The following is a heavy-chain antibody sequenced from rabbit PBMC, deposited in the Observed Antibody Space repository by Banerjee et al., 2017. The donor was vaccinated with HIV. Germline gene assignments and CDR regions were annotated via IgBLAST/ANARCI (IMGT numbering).Heavy chain of an antibody. CDR2: INAGSSGST. CDR1: GFSFSSSYL. CDR3: ARDPRDAGYPGSNL. J-gene: IGHJ4*01. Sequence: QSLEESGGDLVKPGASLTLTCTASGFSFSSSYLMCWVRQAPGKGLEWIACINAGSSGSTWYASWAKGRFTISKTSSTTVTLQMTSLTVADTATYFCARDPRDAGYPGSNLWGPGTLVTVS. D-gene: IGHD7-1*01. V-gene: IGHV1S40*01.